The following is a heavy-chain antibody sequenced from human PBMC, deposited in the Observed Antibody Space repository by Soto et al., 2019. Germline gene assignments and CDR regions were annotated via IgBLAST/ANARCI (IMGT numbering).Heavy chain of an antibody. D-gene: IGHD2-15*01. CDR1: GLTFTSYA. CDR2: ISGTGAST. V-gene: IGHV3-23*01. J-gene: IGHJ4*02. Sequence: GGSLRLSCAASGLTFTSYAMNWVRQAPGGGLEWVSGISGTGASTYYADSVRGRFTISRDNSKNTLYLQMNSLRVEDTALYYCARGVVVVVTAGADYWGQGTLVTVSS. CDR3: ARGVVVVVTAGADY.